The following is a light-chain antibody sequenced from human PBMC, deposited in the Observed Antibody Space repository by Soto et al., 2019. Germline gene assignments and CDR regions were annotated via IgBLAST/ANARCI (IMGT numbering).Light chain of an antibody. Sequence: DVQLTQYPSFLSASVGDRVTITCRASQGIRSYLAWYQQRPGKAPELLIYGASTLRPGGASRFSGSGSGTEFTLTISRLEPEDFAVYYCQQYGRSPKTFGQGTKV. CDR3: QQYGRSPKT. CDR2: GAS. J-gene: IGKJ1*01. CDR1: QGIRSY. V-gene: IGKV1-9*01.